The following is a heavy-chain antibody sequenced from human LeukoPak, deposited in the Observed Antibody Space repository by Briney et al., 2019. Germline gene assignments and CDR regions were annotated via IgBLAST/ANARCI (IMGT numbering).Heavy chain of an antibody. Sequence: PEGSLRLSCAASGFIFSSYAMHWVRQAPGKGLEWVAVISYDGSNKYYADSVKGRFTISRDNSKNTLYLQMNSLRAEDTAVYYCARAGSAAGTFDYWGQGTLVTVSS. J-gene: IGHJ4*02. CDR1: GFIFSSYA. D-gene: IGHD6-13*01. V-gene: IGHV3-30*04. CDR2: ISYDGSNK. CDR3: ARAGSAAGTFDY.